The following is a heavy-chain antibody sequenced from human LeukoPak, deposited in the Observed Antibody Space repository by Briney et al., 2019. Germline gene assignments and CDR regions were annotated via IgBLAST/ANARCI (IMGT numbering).Heavy chain of an antibody. V-gene: IGHV4-39*01. CDR3: AVYDSSGYWFDY. D-gene: IGHD3-22*01. CDR1: GGSISSSSYY. CDR2: IYYSGST. Sequence: SETLSLTCTVSGGSISSSSYYWGWIRQPPGKGLEWIGSIYYSGSTYYNPSLKSRVTISVDTSKNQSSLKLSSVTAADTAVYYCAVYDSSGYWFDYWGQGTLVTVSS. J-gene: IGHJ4*02.